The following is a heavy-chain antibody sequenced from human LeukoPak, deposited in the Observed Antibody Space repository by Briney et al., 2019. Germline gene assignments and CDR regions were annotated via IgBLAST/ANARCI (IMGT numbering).Heavy chain of an antibody. Sequence: AGGSLRLSCAASGFTVSSNYMSWVRQAPGKGLEWVSEIYSDGSRYYAASVKGRFSISRDKSKNTLYLQMNSLRGEDTAVYYCASELREYGVFDIWGQGTMVTVSS. CDR2: IYSDGSR. CDR3: ASELREYGVFDI. V-gene: IGHV3-53*01. J-gene: IGHJ3*02. D-gene: IGHD3-10*01. CDR1: GFTVSSNY.